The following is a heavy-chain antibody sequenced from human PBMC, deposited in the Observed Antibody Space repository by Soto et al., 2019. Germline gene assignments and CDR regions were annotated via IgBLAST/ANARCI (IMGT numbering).Heavy chain of an antibody. J-gene: IGHJ4*02. D-gene: IGHD3-22*01. Sequence: LRLSCAASGFTFSSYWMSWVRQAPGKGLEWVANIKQDGSEKYYVDSVKGRFTISRDNAKNSLYLQMSSLRAEDTAVYYCARGYYDSSGSPFDYWGQGTLVTVS. V-gene: IGHV3-7*04. CDR1: GFTFSSYW. CDR2: IKQDGSEK. CDR3: ARGYYDSSGSPFDY.